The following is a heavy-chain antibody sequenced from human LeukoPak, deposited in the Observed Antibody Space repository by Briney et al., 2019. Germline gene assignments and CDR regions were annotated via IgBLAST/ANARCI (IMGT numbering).Heavy chain of an antibody. V-gene: IGHV1-2*02. D-gene: IGHD1-26*01. CDR1: GGTFSSYA. CDR2: INPNSGGT. Sequence: ASVTVSCKASGGTFSSYAISWVRQAPGQGLEWMGWINPNSGGTNYAQKFQGRVTMTRDTSISTAYMELSRLRSDDTAVYYCARGGTDAFDIWGQGTMVTVSS. J-gene: IGHJ3*02. CDR3: ARGGTDAFDI.